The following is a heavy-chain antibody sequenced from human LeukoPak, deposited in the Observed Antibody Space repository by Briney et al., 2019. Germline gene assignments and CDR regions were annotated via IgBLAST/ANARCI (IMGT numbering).Heavy chain of an antibody. J-gene: IGHJ4*02. Sequence: ASVKVSCTASGYTFNNFGISWLRQAPGQGLEWIAYISPYNTNTNSAQRFHGRISVTKDTSTSTAYMELTRLRSDDTAVFYCARVTTVGATRDFDYWGQGTLVIVSS. CDR3: ARVTTVGATRDFDY. V-gene: IGHV1-18*01. CDR2: ISPYNTNT. CDR1: GYTFNNFG. D-gene: IGHD1-1*01.